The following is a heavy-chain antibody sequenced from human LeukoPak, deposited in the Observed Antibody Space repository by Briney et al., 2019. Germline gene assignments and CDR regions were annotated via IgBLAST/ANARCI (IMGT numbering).Heavy chain of an antibody. J-gene: IGHJ4*02. CDR1: GGSISSSSDF. V-gene: IGHV4-39*07. CDR3: ARGNGYSSMRGAYFDY. CDR2: VHYSGST. Sequence: SETLSLTCTVSGGSISSSSDFWGWIRQPPGKGLECIGNVHYSGSTNYNPSLKSRVTISVDTSKNQFSLKLSSVTAADTAVYYCARGNGYSSMRGAYFDYWGQGTLVTVSS. D-gene: IGHD5-18*01.